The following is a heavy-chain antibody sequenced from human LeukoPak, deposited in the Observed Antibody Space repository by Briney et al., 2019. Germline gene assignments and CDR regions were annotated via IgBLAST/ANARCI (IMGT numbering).Heavy chain of an antibody. D-gene: IGHD3-10*01. CDR3: ATAVDPMVRGVIITGVGFDY. CDR1: GYTLTELS. J-gene: IGHJ4*02. CDR2: FDPGDGET. V-gene: IGHV1-24*01. Sequence: GASVKVSCKVSGYTLTELSMHWVRQAPGKGREWMGGFDPGDGETIYAQKFQGRVTMTEDTSTDTAYMELSSLRSEDTAVYYCATAVDPMVRGVIITGVGFDYWGQGTLVTVSS.